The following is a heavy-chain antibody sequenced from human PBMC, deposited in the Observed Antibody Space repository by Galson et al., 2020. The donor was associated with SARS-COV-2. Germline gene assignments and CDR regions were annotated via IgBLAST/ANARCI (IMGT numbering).Heavy chain of an antibody. CDR3: STWFGVVIIPHYYYYMDV. CDR2: ISAYNGNT. Sequence: ASVKVSCKASGYTFTSYGISWVRQAPGQGLEWMGWISAYNGNTNYAQKLQGRVTMTTDTSTRTAYMELRSLRSDDTAVYYCSTWFGVVIIPHYYYYMDVWGKGTTVTVSS. CDR1: GYTFTSYG. D-gene: IGHD3-3*01. V-gene: IGHV1-18*01. J-gene: IGHJ6*03.